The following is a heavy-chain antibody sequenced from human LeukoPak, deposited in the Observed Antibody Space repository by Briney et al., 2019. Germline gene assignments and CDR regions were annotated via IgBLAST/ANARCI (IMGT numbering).Heavy chain of an antibody. Sequence: GESLKISCKGSGYSFTSYWIGWVRQMPGKGLEWMGIIYPGDSDTRYSPSFQGQVTISADKSISTAYLQWSSLKASDTAMYYCARAAHDFWSGPEGIFFDYWGQGTLVTVSS. V-gene: IGHV5-51*01. CDR3: ARAAHDFWSGPEGIFFDY. CDR1: GYSFTSYW. J-gene: IGHJ4*02. CDR2: IYPGDSDT. D-gene: IGHD3-3*01.